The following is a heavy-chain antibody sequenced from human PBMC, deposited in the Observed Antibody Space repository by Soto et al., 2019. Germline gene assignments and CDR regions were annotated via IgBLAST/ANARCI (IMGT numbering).Heavy chain of an antibody. D-gene: IGHD4-17*01. CDR3: ARAAGDPRYYYYYGMDV. V-gene: IGHV4-30-2*01. CDR1: GGSISSGGYS. Sequence: QLQLQESGSGLVKPSQTLSLTCAVSGGSISSGGYSWRWIRQPPGKGLEWIGYIYHSGSTYYNPSLKSRVTISVDRSKNPFPLKLSSVTAADTAVYHCARAAGDPRYYYYYGMDVWCQGTTVTVSS. J-gene: IGHJ6*02. CDR2: IYHSGST.